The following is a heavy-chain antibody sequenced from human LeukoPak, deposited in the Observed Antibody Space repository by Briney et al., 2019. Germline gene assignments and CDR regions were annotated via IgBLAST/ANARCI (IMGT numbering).Heavy chain of an antibody. CDR2: INSDGSST. Sequence: GRSLRLSCAASGFTFSSYWMHWVRQAPGKGLVWVSRINSDGSSTSYADSVKGRFTISRDNAKNTLYLQMNSLRAEDTAVYYCARGPMVRGVVPDYWGQGTLVTVSS. D-gene: IGHD3-10*01. J-gene: IGHJ4*02. CDR3: ARGPMVRGVVPDY. V-gene: IGHV3-74*01. CDR1: GFTFSSYW.